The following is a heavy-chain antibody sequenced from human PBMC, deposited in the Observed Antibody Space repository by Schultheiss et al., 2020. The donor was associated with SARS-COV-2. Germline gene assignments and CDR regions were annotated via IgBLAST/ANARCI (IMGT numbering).Heavy chain of an antibody. Sequence: SETLSLTCAVYGGSFSGYYWSWIRQPPGKGLEWIGEINHSGSTNYNPSLKSRVTISVDTSKNQFSLKLSSVTAADTAVYYCASAHPTRYCSGGSCYFSYWGQGTLVTVSS. CDR1: GGSFSGYY. CDR2: INHSGST. D-gene: IGHD2-15*01. V-gene: IGHV4-34*01. J-gene: IGHJ4*02. CDR3: ASAHPTRYCSGGSCYFSY.